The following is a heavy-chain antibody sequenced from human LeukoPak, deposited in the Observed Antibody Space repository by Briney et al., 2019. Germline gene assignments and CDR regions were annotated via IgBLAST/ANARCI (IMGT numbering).Heavy chain of an antibody. CDR1: GFTFSDYY. J-gene: IGHJ5*02. D-gene: IGHD3-9*01. CDR2: ISSSSSYT. V-gene: IGHV3-11*06. Sequence: GGSLRLSCAASGFTFSDYYMSWIRQAPGKGREGVSYISSSSSYTNYADSVKGRFTISRDNAKNSLYLQMNSLRAEDTAVYYCARDRVLRYFDWRWFDPWGQGTLVTVSS. CDR3: ARDRVLRYFDWRWFDP.